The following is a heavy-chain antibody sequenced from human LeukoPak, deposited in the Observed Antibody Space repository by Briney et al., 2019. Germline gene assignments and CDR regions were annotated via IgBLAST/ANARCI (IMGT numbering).Heavy chain of an antibody. D-gene: IGHD6-25*01. CDR1: GFTFSDYT. Sequence: PGGSLRLSCAASGFTFSDYTMNWVRQAPGKGLECISYISRSSDTIYYADSVKGRFTISRDNAKNSVYLQMNSLRDEDTAVYYCARGSSAPGYWGQGTLVTVSS. CDR3: ARGSSAPGY. CDR2: ISRSSDTI. V-gene: IGHV3-48*02. J-gene: IGHJ4*02.